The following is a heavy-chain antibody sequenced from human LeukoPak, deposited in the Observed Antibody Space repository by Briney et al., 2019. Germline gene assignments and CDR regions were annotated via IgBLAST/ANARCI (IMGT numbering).Heavy chain of an antibody. CDR2: IIPIFGTA. V-gene: IGHV1-69*13. D-gene: IGHD3-10*01. CDR3: ARGSGSVNTEYY. Sequence: ASVKVSCKASGGTFSSYAISWVRQAPGQGLEWMGGIIPIFGTANYAQKFQGRVTITADESTSTAYMELSSLRSEDTAVYYCARGSGSVNTEYYWGQGTLVTVSS. CDR1: GGTFSSYA. J-gene: IGHJ4*02.